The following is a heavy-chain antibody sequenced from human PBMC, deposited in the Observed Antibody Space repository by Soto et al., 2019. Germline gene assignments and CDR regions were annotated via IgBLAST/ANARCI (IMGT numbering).Heavy chain of an antibody. V-gene: IGHV3-23*01. Sequence: SGGSLRLSCAASGFTFSSYAMSWVRQAPGEGLEWVSAISGSGGSTYYADSVKGRFTISRDNSKNTLYLQMNSLRAEDTAVYYCANPGYCSGGSCLYFDYWGQGTLVTVSS. CDR2: ISGSGGST. CDR3: ANPGYCSGGSCLYFDY. CDR1: GFTFSSYA. D-gene: IGHD2-15*01. J-gene: IGHJ4*02.